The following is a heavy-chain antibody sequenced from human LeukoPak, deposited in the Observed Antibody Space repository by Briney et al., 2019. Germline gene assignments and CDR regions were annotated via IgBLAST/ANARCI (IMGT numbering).Heavy chain of an antibody. CDR1: GFTFSRYC. CDR2: INIDGSST. D-gene: IGHD5-24*01. Sequence: GGSLRLSCAASGFTFSRYCMHWVRQAPGKGLGWVSRINIDGSSTSYADSVKRQFTISRDNAKNTVYLQMSSLRAEATAVYYCVRVESEWGQGTLVTVSS. V-gene: IGHV3-74*01. J-gene: IGHJ4*02. CDR3: VRVESE.